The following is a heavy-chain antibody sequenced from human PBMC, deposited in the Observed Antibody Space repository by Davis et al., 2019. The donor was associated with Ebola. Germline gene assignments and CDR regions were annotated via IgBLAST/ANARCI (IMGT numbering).Heavy chain of an antibody. V-gene: IGHV3-30*03. J-gene: IGHJ4*02. D-gene: IGHD4-17*01. Sequence: GESLKISCAASGFTFSSYGMHWVRQAPGKGLEWVAVISYDGSNKYYADSVKGRFTISRDNAKNSLYLQMNSLRDEDTAVYYCARDLYGDYDYWGQGTLVTVSS. CDR1: GFTFSSYG. CDR2: ISYDGSNK. CDR3: ARDLYGDYDY.